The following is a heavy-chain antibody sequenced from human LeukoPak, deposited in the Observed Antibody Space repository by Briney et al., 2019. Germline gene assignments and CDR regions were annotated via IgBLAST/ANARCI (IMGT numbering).Heavy chain of an antibody. CDR3: ARGKGIYTSFPDDDY. V-gene: IGHV1-46*01. J-gene: IGHJ4*02. Sequence: ASVKVSCTASGYTFTNYYIYWVRQAPGQGLEWMGIIKPSGGSATYAQKFQGRVTLTRDTSTSTIYMELSSLRSDDTAVYYCARGKGIYTSFPDDDYWGLGTLVTVSS. D-gene: IGHD3-10*01. CDR2: IKPSGGSA. CDR1: GYTFTNYY.